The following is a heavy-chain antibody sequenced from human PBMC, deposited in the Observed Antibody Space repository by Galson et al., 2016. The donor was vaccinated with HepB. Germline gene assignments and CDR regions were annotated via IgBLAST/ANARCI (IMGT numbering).Heavy chain of an antibody. CDR2: IYSGDET. J-gene: IGHJ5*02. CDR1: GFTVSNIY. V-gene: IGHV3-53*01. Sequence: SLRLSCAASGFTVSNIYMSWVRQAPGKGLEWVSLIYSGDETVYADSVKGRFTISRDNSKNILYRQMNSLRAEDKAVYYCTREGHYSGWSWGQGTLVTVSS. CDR3: TREGHYSGWS. D-gene: IGHD6-19*01.